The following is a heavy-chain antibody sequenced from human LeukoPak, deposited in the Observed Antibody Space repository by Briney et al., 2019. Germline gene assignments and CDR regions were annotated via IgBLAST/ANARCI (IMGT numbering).Heavy chain of an antibody. J-gene: IGHJ4*02. CDR1: GGSFSGYY. V-gene: IGHV4-34*01. CDR3: ARGRARKHIVVVTTSYFDY. CDR2: INHSGST. D-gene: IGHD2-21*02. Sequence: PSETLSLTCAVYGGSFSGYYWSWIRQPPGKGLEWIGEINHSGSTNYNPSLKSRVTISVDTSKNQFSLKLSSVTAADTAVYYCARGRARKHIVVVTTSYFDYWGQGTLVTVSS.